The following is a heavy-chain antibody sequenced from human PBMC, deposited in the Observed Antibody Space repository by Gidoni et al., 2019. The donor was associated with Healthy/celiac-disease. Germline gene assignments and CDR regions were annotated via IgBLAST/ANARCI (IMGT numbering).Heavy chain of an antibody. J-gene: IGHJ4*02. CDR1: GGSISSYY. CDR2: IYYSGST. CDR3: AREGDYYGSGSYQDY. D-gene: IGHD3-10*01. Sequence: QVQLQESGPGLVKPSETLSLTCTVSGGSISSYYWSWIRQPPGKGLEWIGYIYYSGSTNYNPSLKSRVTISVDTSKNQFSLKLSSVTAADTAVYYCAREGDYYGSGSYQDYWGQGTLVTVSS. V-gene: IGHV4-59*01.